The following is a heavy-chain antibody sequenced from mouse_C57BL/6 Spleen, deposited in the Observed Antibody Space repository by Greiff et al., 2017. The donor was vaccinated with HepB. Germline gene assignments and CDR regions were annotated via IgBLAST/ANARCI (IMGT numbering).Heavy chain of an antibody. CDR1: GYAFTNYL. D-gene: IGHD1-1*01. Sequence: LQESGAELVRPGTSVKVSCKASGYAFTNYLIEWVKQRPGQGLEWIGVINPGSGGTNYNEKFKGKATLTADKSSSTAYMQLSSLTSEDSAVYFCARSRITTVVARGYFDVWGTGTTVTVSS. CDR2: INPGSGGT. CDR3: ARSRITTVVARGYFDV. J-gene: IGHJ1*03. V-gene: IGHV1-54*01.